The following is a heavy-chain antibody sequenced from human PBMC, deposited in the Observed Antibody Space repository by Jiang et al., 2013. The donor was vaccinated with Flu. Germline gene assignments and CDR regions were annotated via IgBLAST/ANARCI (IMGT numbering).Heavy chain of an antibody. V-gene: IGHV3-23*01. CDR3: AKDGPLYCSGGSCHDY. Sequence: ISRDNSKNTLYLQMNSLRAEDTAVYYCAKDGPLYCSGGSCHDYWGQGTLVTVSS. J-gene: IGHJ4*02. D-gene: IGHD2-15*01.